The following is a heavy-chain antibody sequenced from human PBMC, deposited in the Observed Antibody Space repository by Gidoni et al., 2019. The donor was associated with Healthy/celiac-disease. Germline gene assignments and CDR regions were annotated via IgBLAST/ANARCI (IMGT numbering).Heavy chain of an antibody. Sequence: QVRLVESGGGVVQPGRSLILSCAASGFTFRHHGMQWVRQAPGKGLGWVAVISYDGSNKYYADSVKGRFTISRDNSKNTLYLQMNSLRAEDTAVYYCAKENFRGSPFYYYYGMDVWGQGTTVTVSS. CDR1: GFTFRHHG. D-gene: IGHD1-7*01. CDR2: ISYDGSNK. CDR3: AKENFRGSPFYYYYGMDV. V-gene: IGHV3-30*18. J-gene: IGHJ6*02.